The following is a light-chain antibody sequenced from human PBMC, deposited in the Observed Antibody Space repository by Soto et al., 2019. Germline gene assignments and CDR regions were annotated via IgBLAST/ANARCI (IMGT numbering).Light chain of an antibody. J-gene: IGKJ4*01. CDR1: QSVASIY. CDR3: QQYASSPLT. Sequence: EIVLTQSPGTLSLSPGERATLSCRASQSVASIYLAWYQQKPGQAPRLLTYGASSRATGIPDRFSGSGSGTDFTLTISRLEPEDFAVYYCQQYASSPLTFGGGTKVDIK. V-gene: IGKV3-20*01. CDR2: GAS.